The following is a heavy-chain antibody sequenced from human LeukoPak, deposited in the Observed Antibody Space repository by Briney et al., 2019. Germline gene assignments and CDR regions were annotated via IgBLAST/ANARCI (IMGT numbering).Heavy chain of an antibody. Sequence: GSSLRLSCAASGFMFTNCAFHWVRQAPGKGPEWVATVSYDGKYDFYSDSVKGRFSISRNDSDNTVYLQMNSLRPEDSAVFYCAKVRGPLYYYAIDAWGQGTKVTVSS. V-gene: IGHV3-30*18. CDR2: VSYDGKYD. D-gene: IGHD1-14*01. CDR1: GFMFTNCA. CDR3: AKVRGPLYYYAIDA. J-gene: IGHJ6*02.